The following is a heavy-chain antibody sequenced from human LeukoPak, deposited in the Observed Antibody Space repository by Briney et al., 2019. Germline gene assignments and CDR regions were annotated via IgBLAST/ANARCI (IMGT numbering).Heavy chain of an antibody. J-gene: IGHJ3*02. V-gene: IGHV3-74*01. D-gene: IGHD3-9*01. Sequence: GGSLRLSCAASGFTFSSYWMHWVRQAPGKGLVWVSRINSDGSITHYADSVKGRFTISRDNAKNTMYLQMNSLRAEDTAVYYCGRPKTGTVAFGIWGQGTMVTVSP. CDR1: GFTFSSYW. CDR2: INSDGSIT. CDR3: GRPKTGTVAFGI.